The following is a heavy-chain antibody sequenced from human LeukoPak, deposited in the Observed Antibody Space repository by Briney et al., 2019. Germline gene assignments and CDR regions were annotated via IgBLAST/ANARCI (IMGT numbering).Heavy chain of an antibody. CDR2: INPNSGGT. CDR1: GYTFTGCY. Sequence: ASVKVSCKASGYTFTGCYMHWVRQAHGQGVEWMGWINPNSGGTNYAQKFQGRVTMTRDTSISTAYMELSRLRSDDTAVYYCATDFLGQQLADYWGQGTLVTVSS. J-gene: IGHJ4*02. D-gene: IGHD6-13*01. V-gene: IGHV1-2*02. CDR3: ATDFLGQQLADY.